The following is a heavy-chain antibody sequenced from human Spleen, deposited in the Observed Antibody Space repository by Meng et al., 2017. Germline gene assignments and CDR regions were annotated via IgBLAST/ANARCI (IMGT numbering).Heavy chain of an antibody. CDR1: GFTFSSYG. CDR2: IKQDGSNK. D-gene: IGHD4-11*01. CDR3: ARDSYSTTVTTLFDY. Sequence: GESLKISCAASGFTFSSYGMHWVRQAPGKGLEWVANIKQDGSNKYYVDSVKGRFTISRDNAKNSMYLEMNSLRAEDTAVYYCARDSYSTTVTTLFDYWGQGTLVTVSS. V-gene: IGHV3-7*01. J-gene: IGHJ4*02.